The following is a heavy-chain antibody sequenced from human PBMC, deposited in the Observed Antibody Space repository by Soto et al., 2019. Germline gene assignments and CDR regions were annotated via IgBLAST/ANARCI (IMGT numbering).Heavy chain of an antibody. CDR2: ISSSGSTI. V-gene: IGHV3-48*03. CDR1: GFTFSSYE. D-gene: IGHD1-26*01. Sequence: GGSLRLSCAASGFTFSSYEMNWVRQAPGKGLEWVSYISSSGSTIYYADSVKGRFTISRDNAKNSLYLQMNSLRDEDTAVYYCASGGRGGSYPNWFDPWGQGTLVTVSS. CDR3: ASGGRGGSYPNWFDP. J-gene: IGHJ5*02.